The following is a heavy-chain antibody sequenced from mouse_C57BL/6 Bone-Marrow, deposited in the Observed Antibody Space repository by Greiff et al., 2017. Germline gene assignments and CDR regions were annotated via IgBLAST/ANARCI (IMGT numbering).Heavy chain of an antibody. CDR2: LSYDGSN. CDR3: GRLITTVVASRYFDV. J-gene: IGHJ1*03. CDR1: GYSITSGYY. V-gene: IGHV3-6*01. Sequence: VTLQEPGPGLVKPSQSLSLTCSVTGYSITSGYYWNWIRQFPGNKLEWMGYLSYDGSNNSNPSLKNRISITRDTSKNQLFLKLNSVTTEDTSTYYCGRLITTVVASRYFDVWGTGTTVTVAS. D-gene: IGHD1-1*01.